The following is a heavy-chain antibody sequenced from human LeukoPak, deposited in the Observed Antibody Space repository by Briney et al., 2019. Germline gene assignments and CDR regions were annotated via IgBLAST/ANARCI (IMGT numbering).Heavy chain of an antibody. Sequence: KPSETLSLTCAVSGYSISSGYYWGWIRQPPGKGLEWFGSIYHSGSTYYNPSLKSRVTISVDTSKNQFSLKLSSVTAADTAVYYCARPKSTYYTDAFDIWGQGTMVTVSS. CDR1: GYSISSGYY. CDR2: IYHSGST. J-gene: IGHJ3*02. D-gene: IGHD3-3*01. CDR3: ARPKSTYYTDAFDI. V-gene: IGHV4-38-2*01.